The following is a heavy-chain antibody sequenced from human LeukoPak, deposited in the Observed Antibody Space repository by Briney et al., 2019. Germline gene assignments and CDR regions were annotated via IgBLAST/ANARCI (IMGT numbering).Heavy chain of an antibody. V-gene: IGHV3-30-3*01. CDR2: ISYDGSNK. J-gene: IGHJ4*02. CDR1: GFTFSSYA. D-gene: IGHD3/OR15-3a*01. CDR3: ARWTPTRYFDY. Sequence: GRSLRLSCAASGFTFSSYAMHWVRQAPGKGLEWVAVISYDGSNKYYADSVKGRFTISRDNSKNTLYLQMNSLRAEDTAVYYCARWTPTRYFDYWGQGTLVTVSS.